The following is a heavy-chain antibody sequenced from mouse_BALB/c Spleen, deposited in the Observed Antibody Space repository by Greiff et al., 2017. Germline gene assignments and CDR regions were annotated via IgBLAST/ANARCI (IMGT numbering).Heavy chain of an antibody. CDR2: ISSGGSYT. D-gene: IGHD3-1*01. CDR3: ARDGSSGYDAMDY. Sequence: EVMLVESGGGLVKPGGSLKLSCAASGFTFSSYAMSWVRQSPEKRLEWVAEISSGGSYTYYPDTVTGRFTISRDNAKNTLYLEMSSLRSEDTAMYYCARDGSSGYDAMDYWGQGTSVTVSS. V-gene: IGHV5-9-4*01. J-gene: IGHJ4*01. CDR1: GFTFSSYA.